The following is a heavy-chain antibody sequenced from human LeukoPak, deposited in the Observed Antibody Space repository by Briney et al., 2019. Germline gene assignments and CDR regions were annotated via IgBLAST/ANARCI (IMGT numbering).Heavy chain of an antibody. CDR1: GYTFTSYG. J-gene: IGHJ2*01. V-gene: IGHV1-18*04. D-gene: IGHD6-13*01. CDR2: INAGNGNT. CDR3: ARVAFGSSYWYFDL. Sequence: ASVKVSCKASGYTFTSYGISWVRQAPGQGLEWMGWINAGNGNTKYSQKFQGRVTITRDTSASTAYMELSSLRSEDTAVYYCARVAFGSSYWYFDLWGRGTLVTVSS.